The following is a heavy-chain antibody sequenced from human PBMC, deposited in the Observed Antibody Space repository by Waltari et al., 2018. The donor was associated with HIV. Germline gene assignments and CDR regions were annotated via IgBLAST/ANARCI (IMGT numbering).Heavy chain of an antibody. J-gene: IGHJ6*02. CDR1: GYIFTNYR. V-gene: IGHV1-18*01. CDR3: ARGLGGSYYYGVDV. Sequence: QVHLVLSGAAVKLPGAAVRVSCKTSGYIFTNYRVSWVRQAPGQGLEWLGWISGYNANTNYAQRLQGRVTLTTDTSTSTAYMELRSLRSDDTAVYYCARGLGGSYYYGVDVWGQGTTVTVS. CDR2: ISGYNANT.